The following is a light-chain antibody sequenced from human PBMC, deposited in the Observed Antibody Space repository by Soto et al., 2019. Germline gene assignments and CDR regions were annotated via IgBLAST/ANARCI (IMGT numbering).Light chain of an antibody. CDR1: QSISNY. CDR2: AAS. CDR3: QQSYSTPS. Sequence: DIRMTQSPSSLSASVGDRVTITCRASQSISNYLNWYQQKAGKAPKLLIYAASSLQSGVPPRFSGSGSGTDFTLTISSLQPEDFATYYCQQSYSTPSFGQGTKVDIK. V-gene: IGKV1-39*01. J-gene: IGKJ1*01.